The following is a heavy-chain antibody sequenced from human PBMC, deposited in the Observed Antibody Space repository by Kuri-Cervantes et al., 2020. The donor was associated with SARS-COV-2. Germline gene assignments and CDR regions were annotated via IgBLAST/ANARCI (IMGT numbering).Heavy chain of an antibody. J-gene: IGHJ5*02. Sequence: SETLSLTCTVSGGSVSSGSYYWSWIRQPPGKGLEWIGYIYYSGSTNYNPSLKSRVTISVDTSKNQFSLKLSSVTAADTAVYYCARATHKYSSSSFGPWGQGPLVTVSS. CDR1: GGSVSSGSYY. V-gene: IGHV4-61*01. CDR2: IYYSGST. CDR3: ARATHKYSSSSFGP. D-gene: IGHD6-6*01.